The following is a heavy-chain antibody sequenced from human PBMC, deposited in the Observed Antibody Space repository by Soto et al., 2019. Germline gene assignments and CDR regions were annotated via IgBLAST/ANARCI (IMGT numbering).Heavy chain of an antibody. V-gene: IGHV3-74*01. Sequence: GGSLRLSCAASGFTFSNHWIHWVRQAPGKGLVWVSRISSDGSVATYADSVKGRSTISRDNAKNTLYLQMNSLRAEDTAVYYCARAVANTRNGLDIWGQGTMVIVSS. CDR1: GFTFSNHW. CDR3: ARAVANTRNGLDI. J-gene: IGHJ3*02. D-gene: IGHD5-12*01. CDR2: ISSDGSVA.